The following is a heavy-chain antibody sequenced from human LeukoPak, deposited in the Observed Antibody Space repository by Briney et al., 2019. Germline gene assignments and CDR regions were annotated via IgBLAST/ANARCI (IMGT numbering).Heavy chain of an antibody. CDR1: GFIFSSYS. V-gene: IGHV3-48*04. Sequence: PGGSLRLSCAASGFIFSSYSMSWVRQAPGRWLERISYLGLARGVTSYADSVQGRYALSSDPASHSLYLHMHSLRAEDTAVYYCTRDHNWAFDYWPQGPLDPVSS. J-gene: IGHJ4*02. CDR2: LGLARGVT. D-gene: IGHD1-20*01. CDR3: TRDHNWAFDY.